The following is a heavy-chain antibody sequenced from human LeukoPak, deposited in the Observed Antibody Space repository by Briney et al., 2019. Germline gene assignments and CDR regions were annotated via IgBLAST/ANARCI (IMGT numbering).Heavy chain of an antibody. Sequence: GGSLRLSCAASGFTFSSYWMSWGRQAPGKGLEWWANIKQDGSEKYYVDSVKCRFTISRDNAKNSLYLQMNSVRAQHRAVYYCASGTLSYWGQGTLVTVSS. CDR1: GFTFSSYW. CDR3: ASGTLSY. J-gene: IGHJ4*02. D-gene: IGHD1-1*01. V-gene: IGHV3-7*01. CDR2: IKQDGSEK.